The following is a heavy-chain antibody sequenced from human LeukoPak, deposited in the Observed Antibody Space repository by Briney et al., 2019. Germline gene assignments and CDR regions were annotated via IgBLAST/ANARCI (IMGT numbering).Heavy chain of an antibody. J-gene: IGHJ4*02. CDR2: IDWDDDK. V-gene: IGHV2-70*11. D-gene: IGHD3-22*01. CDR1: GFSLRSSGMC. CDR3: ARISDHYDSSGYSVFDY. Sequence: RKSGPTLVNPTQTLTLTCTFSGFSLRSSGMCVSWIRQPPGKALEWLARIDWDDDKYYSTSLKTRLTISKDTSKNQVVLTMINMDPVDTATYYCARISDHYDSSGYSVFDYWGQGILVNVSS.